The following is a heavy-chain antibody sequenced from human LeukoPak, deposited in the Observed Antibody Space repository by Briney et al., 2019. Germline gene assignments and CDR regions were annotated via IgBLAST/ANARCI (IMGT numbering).Heavy chain of an antibody. CDR2: IIPIFGTA. D-gene: IGHD4-11*01. Sequence: ASVKVSCKASGYTFTSYAMNWVRQAPGQGLEWMGGIIPIFGTANYAQKFQGRVTITADESTSTAYMELSSLRSEDTAVYYCASTNDYSKRLAPHYWGQGTLVTVSS. V-gene: IGHV1-69*13. CDR1: GYTFTSYA. CDR3: ASTNDYSKRLAPHY. J-gene: IGHJ4*02.